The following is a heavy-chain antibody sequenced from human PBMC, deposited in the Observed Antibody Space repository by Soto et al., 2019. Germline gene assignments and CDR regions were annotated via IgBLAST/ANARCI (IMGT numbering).Heavy chain of an antibody. CDR3: AKYYYDSNTYFYRWFDP. Sequence: SETLSLTCTVSGDSISSSTYFWGWVRQPPGKGLEWIACIYYSGSTNYNPSLKSRVTISVDTSKNQFSLKLSSVTAADTAVYYCAKYYYDSNTYFYRWFDPWGQGTLVTVSS. CDR1: GDSISSSTYF. V-gene: IGHV4-39*07. D-gene: IGHD3-22*01. J-gene: IGHJ5*02. CDR2: IYYSGST.